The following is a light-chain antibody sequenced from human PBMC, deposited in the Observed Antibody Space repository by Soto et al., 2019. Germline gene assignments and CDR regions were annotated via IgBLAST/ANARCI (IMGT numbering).Light chain of an antibody. V-gene: IGKV3-20*01. CDR2: GAS. J-gene: IGKJ2*01. CDR3: QQYGSSPYT. Sequence: ESVLTQSPGTLSLSPGERATLSCRASQSVSSSYLAWYQQKPGQAPRLLIYGASSRATGIPDRFSGSGSGTDFTLTISRLEPEDVAVDYCQQYGSSPYTFGQGTKLELK. CDR1: QSVSSSY.